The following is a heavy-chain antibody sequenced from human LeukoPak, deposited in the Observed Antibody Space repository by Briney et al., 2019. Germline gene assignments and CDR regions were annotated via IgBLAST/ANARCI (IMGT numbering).Heavy chain of an antibody. CDR3: AKAIVVVRPYYFDY. Sequence: GGSLRLSCAASGFTFSSYAMSWVRQAPGRGLEWVSAISGSGGSTYYADSVKGRFTISRDNSKNTLYLQMNSLRAEDTAAYYCAKAIVVVRPYYFDYWGQGTLVTVSS. CDR2: ISGSGGST. J-gene: IGHJ4*02. V-gene: IGHV3-23*01. CDR1: GFTFSSYA. D-gene: IGHD3-22*01.